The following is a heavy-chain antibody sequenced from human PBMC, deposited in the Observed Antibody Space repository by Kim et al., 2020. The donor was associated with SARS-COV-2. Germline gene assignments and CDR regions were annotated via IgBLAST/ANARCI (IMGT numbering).Heavy chain of an antibody. CDR1: GFIFSNFE. CDR3: ARVRGYYGWGNYYNVPHFDW. V-gene: IGHV3-48*03. Sequence: GGSLRLSCTASGFIFSNFEMTWVRQAPGKGLEWVSYISTDGDTRDYAASVKGRFTISRDNAKNSLYLQLDSLIAEDTAVYYCARVRGYYGWGNYYNVPHFDWWGQGTLVTVSS. D-gene: IGHD3-10*01. J-gene: IGHJ4*02. CDR2: ISTDGDTR.